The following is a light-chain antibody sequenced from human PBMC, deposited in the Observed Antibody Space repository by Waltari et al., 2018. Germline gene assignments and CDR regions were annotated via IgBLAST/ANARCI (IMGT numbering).Light chain of an antibody. CDR1: HCVRNYY. CDR2: GAP. V-gene: IGKV3-20*01. Sequence: YRWASHCVRNYYVASYQRKPGQAPMHLIYGAPGRATGIPDRFSASRSGTDFTLTISRLEPEDFAVYYCQQYGSSPLTFGGGTKVEIK. CDR3: QQYGSSPLT. J-gene: IGKJ4*01.